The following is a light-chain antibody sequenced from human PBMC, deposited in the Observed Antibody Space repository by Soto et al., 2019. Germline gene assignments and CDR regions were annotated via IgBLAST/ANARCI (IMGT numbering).Light chain of an antibody. V-gene: IGKV3-11*01. Sequence: EIVLTQSPATLSLSPGERAPLSCRASQSVGSFLAWYQQKPGQAPRLLIYDTSIRATGIPARFSGSGSGTDFTLTISSLQSEDSAVYYCQQYNNWVTFGGGTKVDIK. J-gene: IGKJ4*01. CDR1: QSVGSF. CDR3: QQYNNWVT. CDR2: DTS.